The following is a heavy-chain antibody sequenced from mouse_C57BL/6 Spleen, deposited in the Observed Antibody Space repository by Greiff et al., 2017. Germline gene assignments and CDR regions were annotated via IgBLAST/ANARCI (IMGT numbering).Heavy chain of an antibody. J-gene: IGHJ2*01. D-gene: IGHD4-1*01. CDR1: GYTFTSYW. CDR3: ARTGKTYYFDY. V-gene: IGHV1-52*01. CDR2: IDPSDSET. Sequence: VQLQQPGAELVRPGSSVKLSCKASGYTFTSYWMHWVKQRPIQGLEWIGNIDPSDSETHYNQKFKDKATLTVDKSSSTAYMQLSSLTSEDSAVYYCARTGKTYYFDYWGQGTTLTVSS.